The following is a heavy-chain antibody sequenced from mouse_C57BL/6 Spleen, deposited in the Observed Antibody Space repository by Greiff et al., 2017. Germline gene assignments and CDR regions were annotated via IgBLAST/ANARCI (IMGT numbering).Heavy chain of an antibody. V-gene: IGHV7-3*01. CDR3: ASPRRNYYAMDY. CDR2: IRNKANGYTT. J-gene: IGHJ4*01. Sequence: EVQVVESGGGLVQPGGSLSLSCAASGFTFTDYYMSWVRQPPGKALEWLGFIRNKANGYTTEYSASVKGRFTISRDNSQSILYLQMNALRAEDSATYYCASPRRNYYAMDYWGQGTSVTVSS. CDR1: GFTFTDYY.